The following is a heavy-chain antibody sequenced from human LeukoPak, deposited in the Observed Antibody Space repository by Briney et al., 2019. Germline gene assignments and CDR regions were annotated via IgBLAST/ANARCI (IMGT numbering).Heavy chain of an antibody. D-gene: IGHD3-22*01. CDR3: AKDTSYYHSSGFSGKAFDF. CDR2: IYTSGST. Sequence: PSQTLSLTCTVSGGSISSGSYYWSWIRQPAGKGLEWIGRIYTSGSTNYNPSLKSRVSISVDTSRTQFSLRLSSVTAADTAVYYCAKDTSYYHSSGFSGKAFDFWGQGTLVTVSS. CDR1: GGSISSGSYY. V-gene: IGHV4-61*02. J-gene: IGHJ4*02.